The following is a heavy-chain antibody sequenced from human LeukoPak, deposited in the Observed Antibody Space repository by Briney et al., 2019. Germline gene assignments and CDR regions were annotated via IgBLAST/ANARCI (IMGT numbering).Heavy chain of an antibody. CDR1: GFTFSNAW. CDR3: NTWIQLRLNGY. J-gene: IGHJ4*02. V-gene: IGHV3-15*07. Sequence: GGSLRLSCAASGFTFSNAWMNWVRQAPGKGLEWVGRIKSKTEGGTTDYAAPVKGRFTISRDDSKNTLYLQMNSLKTEDTAVYYCNTWIQLRLNGYWGQGTLVTVSS. D-gene: IGHD5-18*01. CDR2: IKSKTEGGTT.